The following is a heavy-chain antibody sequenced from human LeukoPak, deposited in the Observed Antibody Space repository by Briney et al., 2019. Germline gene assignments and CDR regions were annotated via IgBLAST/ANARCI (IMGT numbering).Heavy chain of an antibody. V-gene: IGHV1-18*01. J-gene: IGHJ4*02. CDR2: ITPNNGYA. Sequence: ASVKVSCKASGYTFSNSGISWVRQAPGQGLEWMGWITPNNGYAHYAQKLQGGVTMTTDTFTSTAYMELRSLRSDDTAVYYCARNKSTTLGDYWGQGTLVTVSS. D-gene: IGHD2-2*01. CDR3: ARNKSTTLGDY. CDR1: GYTFSNSG.